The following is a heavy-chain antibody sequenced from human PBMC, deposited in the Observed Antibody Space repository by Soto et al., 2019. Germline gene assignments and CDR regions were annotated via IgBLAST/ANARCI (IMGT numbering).Heavy chain of an antibody. CDR2: ISYDGSNN. Sequence: GGSLRLSCAASGFTGSSSYMSWVRQAPGKGLEWVAVISYDGSNNYYADSVKGRFTISRDNSKNTLYLQMNSLRAEDTAVYYCASKFYWGQGTLVTVSS. V-gene: IGHV3-30-3*01. CDR3: ASKFY. J-gene: IGHJ4*02. CDR1: GFTGSSSY.